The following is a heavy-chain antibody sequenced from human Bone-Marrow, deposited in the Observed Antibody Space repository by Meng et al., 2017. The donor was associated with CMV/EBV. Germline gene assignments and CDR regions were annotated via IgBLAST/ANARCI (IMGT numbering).Heavy chain of an antibody. CDR1: GFTFSSYS. V-gene: IGHV3-21*01. D-gene: IGHD1-26*01. Sequence: GESLKISCAASGFTFSSYSMNWVRQAPGKGLEWVSFISSSSSYIYYADSVKGRFTISRDNAKNSLYLQMNSLRAEDTAVYYCARVGRIGGGDYWGQGTLVTVPS. CDR3: ARVGRIGGGDY. CDR2: ISSSSSYI. J-gene: IGHJ4*02.